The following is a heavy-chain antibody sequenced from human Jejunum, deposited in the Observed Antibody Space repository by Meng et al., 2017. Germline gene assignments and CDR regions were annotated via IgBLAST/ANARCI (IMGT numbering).Heavy chain of an antibody. J-gene: IGHJ4*02. CDR3: AKDRSVRGIIDSQDY. CDR2: ITSGSST. Sequence: GESLKISCAASGFIFSNYAMSWVRQAPGRGLEWVSIITSGSSTYYEDSVKGRFTISRDNLRSMLYLQMNSLRAEDTAIYYCAKDRSVRGIIDSQDYWGQGTLVTVSS. D-gene: IGHD3-10*01. CDR1: GFIFSNYA. V-gene: IGHV3-23*01.